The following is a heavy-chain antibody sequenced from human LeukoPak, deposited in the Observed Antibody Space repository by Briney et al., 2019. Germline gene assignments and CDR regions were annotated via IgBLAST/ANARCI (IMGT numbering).Heavy chain of an antibody. D-gene: IGHD3-10*01. V-gene: IGHV3-33*01. J-gene: IGHJ4*02. CDR1: GFTFSSYG. CDR2: IWYDGSNK. Sequence: GGSLRLSCAASGFTFSSYGMHWVRQAPGKGLEWVAVIWYDGSNKYYADSVKGRFTISRDNSKNTLYLQMNSLRAEDTAVYYCARDFGSGSYDFDYWGQGTLVTVSS. CDR3: ARDFGSGSYDFDY.